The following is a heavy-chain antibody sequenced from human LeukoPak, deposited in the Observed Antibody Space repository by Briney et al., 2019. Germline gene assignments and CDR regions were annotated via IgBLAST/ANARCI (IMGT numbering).Heavy chain of an antibody. CDR1: GYTFTGYY. D-gene: IGHD6-19*01. CDR3: ARDRVGSGWPRPYYFEF. V-gene: IGHV1-2*02. Sequence: ASVKVSCKPSGYTFTGYYMHWVRHAPGQGLEWMGWISPNTGATMYAQKFQGRVTLTRGTSIDTGYMELSSLRSDDTAVYYCARDRVGSGWPRPYYFEFWGQGSLVSVSS. CDR2: ISPNTGAT. J-gene: IGHJ4*02.